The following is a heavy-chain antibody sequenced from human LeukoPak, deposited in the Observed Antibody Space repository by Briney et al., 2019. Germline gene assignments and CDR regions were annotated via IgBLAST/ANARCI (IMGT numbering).Heavy chain of an antibody. CDR1: GFSFSSYW. CDR2: IKQDGNEK. V-gene: IGHV3-7*01. D-gene: IGHD3-3*01. Sequence: GGSLRLSCAASGFSFSSYWMTWVRQAPGKGLEWVANIKQDGNEKYYVDSVKGRFTISRDNAKNSLYLQMNSLRAEDTAVYYYARVYNDFWNGGKIDPWGQGTQVTVSA. J-gene: IGHJ5*02. CDR3: ARVYNDFWNGGKIDP.